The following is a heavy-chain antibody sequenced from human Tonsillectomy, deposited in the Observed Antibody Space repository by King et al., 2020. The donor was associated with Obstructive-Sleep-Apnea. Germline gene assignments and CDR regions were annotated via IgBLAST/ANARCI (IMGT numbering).Heavy chain of an antibody. V-gene: IGHV3-11*05. CDR3: AREQDSGSYHFPDY. CDR1: GFSFSDYY. D-gene: IGHD1-26*01. Sequence: VQLVESGGNLVKPGGSLRLSCAASGFSFSDYYMSWIRQAPGKGLEWVSFISRSNSYTNYADPVKGRFTVSRDNAKNSVYLQMNSLSAEDPAVYYCAREQDSGSYHFPDYWGQGTLVTVSS. J-gene: IGHJ4*02. CDR2: ISRSNSYT.